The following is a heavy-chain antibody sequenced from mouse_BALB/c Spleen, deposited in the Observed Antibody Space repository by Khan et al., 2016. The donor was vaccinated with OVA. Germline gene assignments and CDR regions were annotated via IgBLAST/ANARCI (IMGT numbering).Heavy chain of an antibody. Sequence: EVKLVESGPGLVKPSQTVSLTCTVTGISITSGNYRWSWIRQFPGNKLEWIGNIYYSGTVTYNPSLTSRTTITRDTSKNQFFLEMNSWTAEDTATYDCARDYGSLYWYFDVWGAGTTVTVSS. CDR1: GISITSGNYR. CDR3: ARDYGSLYWYFDV. V-gene: IGHV3-5*02. D-gene: IGHD1-1*01. CDR2: IYYSGTV. J-gene: IGHJ1*01.